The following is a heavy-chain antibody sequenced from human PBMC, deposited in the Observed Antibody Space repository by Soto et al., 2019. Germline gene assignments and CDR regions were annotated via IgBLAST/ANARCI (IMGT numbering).Heavy chain of an antibody. CDR2: IYYCGST. CDR1: GGSISSGDYY. Sequence: SETLSLTCTVSGGSISSGDYYWSWIRQPPGKGLELIVYIYYCGSTYYNPSLKSRVTISVDTSKNQFSLKLSSVTAADTAVYYCARVGGFGATTIDYWGQGTLVTVSS. J-gene: IGHJ4*02. D-gene: IGHD3-10*01. V-gene: IGHV4-30-4*01. CDR3: ARVGGFGATTIDY.